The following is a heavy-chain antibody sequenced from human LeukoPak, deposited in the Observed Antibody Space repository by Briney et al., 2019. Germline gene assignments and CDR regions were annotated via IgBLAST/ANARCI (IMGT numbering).Heavy chain of an antibody. CDR2: VFYIGST. V-gene: IGHV4-59*01. J-gene: IGHJ4*02. CDR1: GGSISSYY. CDR3: ARETAMGNFDY. D-gene: IGHD5-18*01. Sequence: SETLSLTCTVSGGSISSYYWSWIRQPPGKGLEYIGYVFYIGSTNYNPSLKSGVTISLDTSKNQFSLRLSSVTAADTAVYYCARETAMGNFDYWGQGTLLTVSS.